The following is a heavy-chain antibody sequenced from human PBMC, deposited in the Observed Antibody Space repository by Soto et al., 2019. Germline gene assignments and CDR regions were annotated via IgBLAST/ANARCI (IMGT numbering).Heavy chain of an antibody. J-gene: IGHJ4*02. Sequence: EVRLVESGGGLLQPGGSLRLSCEASGFTFSSHWMHWVRQTPGKGLVWVSRVNFDGTTTNYADSVKGRLTISRDNAKNTVHLQMNSLRAEDTAVYYCARGGSGTYKLDNWGQGTLVTVSA. D-gene: IGHD3-10*01. CDR1: GFTFSSHW. CDR3: ARGGSGTYKLDN. V-gene: IGHV3-74*01. CDR2: VNFDGTTT.